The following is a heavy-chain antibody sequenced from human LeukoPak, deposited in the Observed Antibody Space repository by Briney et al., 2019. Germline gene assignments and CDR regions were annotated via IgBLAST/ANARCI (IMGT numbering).Heavy chain of an antibody. Sequence: PSQTLSLTCTVPGGSFSSGAYYWSWIRQLPGKGLEWIGYIHYSGSPYYNPSLKSRVSISGDTSKNQSSLTLSSVTVADTAVYYCARDSGYDSRGFYYGGFAPWGQGILVTVSS. J-gene: IGHJ5*02. D-gene: IGHD3-22*01. CDR3: ARDSGYDSRGFYYGGFAP. V-gene: IGHV4-31*03. CDR2: IHYSGSP. CDR1: GGSFSSGAYY.